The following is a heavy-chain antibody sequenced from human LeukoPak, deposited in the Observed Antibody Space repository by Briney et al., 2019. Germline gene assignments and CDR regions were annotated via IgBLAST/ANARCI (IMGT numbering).Heavy chain of an antibody. CDR2: ISYDGPNK. D-gene: IGHD4-17*01. J-gene: IGHJ3*02. Sequence: PGGSLRLSCAASGFSFSSFGMHWVRQAPGKGLEWVAVISYDGPNKYYVDSVKGRFTISRDNSKNTLYLQMNSLRAEDTAVYYCRGERTVTTLLTFDIWGQGTMVTVSS. V-gene: IGHV3-30*03. CDR1: GFSFSSFG. CDR3: RGERTVTTLLTFDI.